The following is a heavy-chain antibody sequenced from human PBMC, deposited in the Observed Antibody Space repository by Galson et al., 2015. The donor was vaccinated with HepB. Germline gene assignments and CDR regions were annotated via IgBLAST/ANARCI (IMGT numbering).Heavy chain of an antibody. CDR1: GFTFSRYA. CDR3: AKTRLLQTLDY. CDR2: ITCSGGTT. D-gene: IGHD1-26*01. J-gene: IGHJ4*02. V-gene: IGHV3-23*01. Sequence: SLRLSCAASGFTFSRYAMSWVRQAPGKGLDWVSVITCSGGTTYYADSVKGRFTISRDNSKNTLYLQTNSLRAEDTAVYYCAKTRLLQTLDYWGQGTLVTVSS.